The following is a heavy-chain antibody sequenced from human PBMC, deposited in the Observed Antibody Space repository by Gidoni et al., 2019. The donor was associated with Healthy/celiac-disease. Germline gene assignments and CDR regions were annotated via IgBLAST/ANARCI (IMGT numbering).Heavy chain of an antibody. D-gene: IGHD3-3*01. J-gene: IGHJ4*02. CDR2: ISSSGSTI. V-gene: IGHV3-48*03. CDR1: GFTFSSYE. CDR3: AREGSYYDFWSGYYTGLGPLDY. Sequence: EVQLVESGGGLVQPGGSLRLSCAASGFTFSSYELNWFRQAPGKGLEWVSYISSSGSTIYYADTVKGRFTISRDNAKNSLYLQMNRLRAEDTAVYYCAREGSYYDFWSGYYTGLGPLDYWGQGTLVTVSS.